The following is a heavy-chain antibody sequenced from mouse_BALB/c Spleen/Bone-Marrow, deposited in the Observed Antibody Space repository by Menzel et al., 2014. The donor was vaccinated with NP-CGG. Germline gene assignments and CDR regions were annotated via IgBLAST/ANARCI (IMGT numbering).Heavy chain of an antibody. CDR3: ARSGSSSGYFDY. CDR1: GFTFSSFG. D-gene: IGHD1-1*01. Sequence: EVKLLESGGGLVQPGGSRKLSCAASGFTFSSFGMHWVRQAPEKGLEWVAYISSGSSTVYYADKVMGRFTISRDNHKNTLYLQMTSLRSEDTAMYYCARSGSSSGYFDYWGQGTTLPVSS. J-gene: IGHJ2*01. CDR2: ISSGSSTV. V-gene: IGHV5-17*02.